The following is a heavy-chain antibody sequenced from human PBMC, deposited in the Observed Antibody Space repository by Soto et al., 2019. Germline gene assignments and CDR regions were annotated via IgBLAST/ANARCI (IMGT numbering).Heavy chain of an antibody. CDR2: ISYDGSNK. CDR1: GFTFSSYG. CDR3: AKDLEPVAGRPRAYYYYYGMDV. V-gene: IGHV3-30*18. Sequence: GGSLRLSCAASGFTFSSYGMHWVRQAPGKGLEWVAVISYDGSNKYYADSVKGRFTISRDNSKNTLYLQMNSLRAEDTAVYYCAKDLEPVAGRPRAYYYYYGMDVWGQGTTVTVSS. D-gene: IGHD6-19*01. J-gene: IGHJ6*02.